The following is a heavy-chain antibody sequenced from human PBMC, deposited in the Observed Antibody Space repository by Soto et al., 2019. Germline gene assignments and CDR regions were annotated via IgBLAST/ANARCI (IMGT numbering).Heavy chain of an antibody. J-gene: IGHJ4*02. CDR2: IWYDGSNK. D-gene: IGHD6-6*01. V-gene: IGHV3-33*01. CDR1: GFTFSSYG. Sequence: GGSLRLSCAASGFTFSSYGMHWVRQAPGKGLEWVAVIWYDGSNKYYADSVKGRFTISRDNSKNTLYLQMNSLRAEDTAVYYCARDRAEYSSSSGIDYWGQGTLVTVSS. CDR3: ARDRAEYSSSSGIDY.